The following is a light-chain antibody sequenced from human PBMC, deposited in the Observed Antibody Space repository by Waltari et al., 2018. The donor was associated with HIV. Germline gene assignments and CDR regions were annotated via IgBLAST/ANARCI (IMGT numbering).Light chain of an antibody. CDR1: SRDVGGYHY. Sequence: QSALTQPASVSGSPGPSITISCTGTSRDVGGYHYVSWYQQHPGKAPKLMIYEVSNRPSGVSNRFSGSKSGNTASLTISGLQAEDEADYYCSSYTSSSTLVFGTGTKVTVL. J-gene: IGLJ1*01. CDR3: SSYTSSSTLV. CDR2: EVS. V-gene: IGLV2-14*01.